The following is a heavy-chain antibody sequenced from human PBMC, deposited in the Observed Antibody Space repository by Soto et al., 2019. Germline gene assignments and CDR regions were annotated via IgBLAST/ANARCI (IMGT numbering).Heavy chain of an antibody. V-gene: IGHV3-23*01. CDR2: ISGSGGST. CDR1: GFTFSSYA. J-gene: IGHJ6*03. Sequence: GGSLRLSCAASGFTFSSYAMSWVRQAPGKGLEWVSAISGSGGSTYYADSVKGRFTISRDNSKNTLYLQMNSLRAEDTAVYYCAKDLIPRGVRNPPVYYMDVWGKGTTVTVSS. D-gene: IGHD3-10*01. CDR3: AKDLIPRGVRNPPVYYMDV.